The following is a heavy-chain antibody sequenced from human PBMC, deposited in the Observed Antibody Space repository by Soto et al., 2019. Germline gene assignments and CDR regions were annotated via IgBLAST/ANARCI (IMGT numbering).Heavy chain of an antibody. D-gene: IGHD3-10*01. CDR2: IYAGNGNT. CDR3: VRDSGGADY. V-gene: IGHV1-3*05. J-gene: IGHJ4*02. CDR1: GYTFTNYA. Sequence: QVQLVQSGAEEKKPGASVKVSCKASGYTFTNYAMHWVRQAPGQRLEWMGWIYAGNGNTKYSQKFQGRVTISRDTSASTAYMELSSLRSEDTAVYYCVRDSGGADYWGQGTLVTVSS.